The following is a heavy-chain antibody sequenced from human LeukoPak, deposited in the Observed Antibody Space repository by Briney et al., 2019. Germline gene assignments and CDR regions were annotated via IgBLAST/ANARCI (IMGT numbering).Heavy chain of an antibody. CDR1: GGSISSYY. V-gene: IGHV4-59*08. Sequence: SETLSLTCTVSGGSISSYYWSWIRQPPGKGLEWIGYIYYSGSTNYNPSLKSRVTISVDTSKNQFSLKLSSVTAADTAVYYCARGRDYYGMDVWGQGTTVTVSS. J-gene: IGHJ6*02. CDR3: ARGRDYYGMDV. CDR2: IYYSGST.